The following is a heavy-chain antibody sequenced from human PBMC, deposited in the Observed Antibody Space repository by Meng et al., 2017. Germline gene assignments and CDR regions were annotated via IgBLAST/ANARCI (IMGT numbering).Heavy chain of an antibody. CDR2: TWYGGSNK. CDR3: ARGLFAGQWLADY. J-gene: IGHJ4*02. CDR1: GFTFSSYG. Sequence: GESLKISCAASGFTFSSYGMHWVRQAPGKGLEWVAVTWYGGSNKYYADSVKGRFTISRDNSKNTLYLQMTSLKAEDTAVYYCARGLFAGQWLADYWGQGTLVTVSS. V-gene: IGHV3-33*01. D-gene: IGHD6-19*01.